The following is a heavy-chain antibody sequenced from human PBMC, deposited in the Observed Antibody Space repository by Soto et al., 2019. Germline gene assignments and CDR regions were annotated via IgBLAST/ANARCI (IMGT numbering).Heavy chain of an antibody. D-gene: IGHD2-15*01. Sequence: ASVKVSCKTSGYIFTAYSMHWVRQAPGQGLEWMGVVNPSGGSAHYAQSFEGRVTLTRDTSTSTFYMELSSLRSEDTAVYYCAREENCRGGTCYSEYFHHWGQGTLVTVSS. CDR1: GYIFTAYS. CDR3: AREENCRGGTCYSEYFHH. V-gene: IGHV1-46*01. CDR2: VNPSGGSA. J-gene: IGHJ1*01.